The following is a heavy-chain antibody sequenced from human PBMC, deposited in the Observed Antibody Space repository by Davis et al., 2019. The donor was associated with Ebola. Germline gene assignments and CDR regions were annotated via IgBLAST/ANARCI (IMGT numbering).Heavy chain of an antibody. CDR1: GFSFDDSG. D-gene: IGHD2/OR15-2a*01. CDR3: VKDFTLSV. V-gene: IGHV3-23*01. J-gene: IGHJ4*02. Sequence: GESLKISCAASGFSFDDSGMSWVRQAPGRRLEWVSAIHGSGTGAFYADSVKGRFTISRDNSKNILYLEMNSVRAEDTAIYYCVKDFTLSVWGQGTLVIVSS. CDR2: IHGSGTGA.